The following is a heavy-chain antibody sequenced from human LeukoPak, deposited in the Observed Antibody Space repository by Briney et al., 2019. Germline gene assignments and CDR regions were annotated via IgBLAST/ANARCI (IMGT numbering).Heavy chain of an antibody. CDR1: GGSISSSNW. CDR3: ARGGGYGGIDWYLDL. J-gene: IGHJ2*01. Sequence: SGTLSLTCAVSGGSISSSNWWSWIRQPPGQGLEWIGEINHSGSTNYNPSLKSRVTISVDTSKNQFSLKLSSVTAADTAVYYCARGGGYGGIDWYLDLWGRGTLFTVSS. V-gene: IGHV4-4*02. CDR2: INHSGST. D-gene: IGHD4-23*01.